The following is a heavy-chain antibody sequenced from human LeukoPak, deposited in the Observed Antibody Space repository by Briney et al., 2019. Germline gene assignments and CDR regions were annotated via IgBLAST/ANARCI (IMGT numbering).Heavy chain of an antibody. D-gene: IGHD2-15*01. CDR1: GFAFDEHG. V-gene: IGHV3-20*04. J-gene: IGHJ4*02. CDR2: INWSGGST. CDR3: ARAPIASPFYFDY. Sequence: GGSLRLSCTASGFAFDEHGMSWVRQVPGKGLEWVSGINWSGGSTGYADPLRGRFTISRDNAKNSLYLQMDSLRAEDTALYYCARAPIASPFYFDYWGQGTLVTVSS.